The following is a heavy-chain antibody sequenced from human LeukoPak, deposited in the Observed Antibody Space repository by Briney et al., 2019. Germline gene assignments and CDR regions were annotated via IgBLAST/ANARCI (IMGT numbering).Heavy chain of an antibody. CDR1: GYTFSDYA. Sequence: ASVKVSCKASGYTFSDYALHWVRQAPGRGLEWMGWINAANGDTKYSQRLHDRFIFTRDTSATTSYLEFISLTSEDTAVYFCARGRSRGRPFDWLDGLDFWGQGTTVIVS. V-gene: IGHV1-3*01. CDR2: INAANGDT. D-gene: IGHD3-9*01. CDR3: ARGRSRGRPFDWLDGLDF. J-gene: IGHJ3*01.